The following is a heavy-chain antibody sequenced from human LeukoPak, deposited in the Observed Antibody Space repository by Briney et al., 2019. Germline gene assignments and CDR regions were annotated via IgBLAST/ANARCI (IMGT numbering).Heavy chain of an antibody. Sequence: SETLSLTCTVSGGSISSSSYYWGWIRQPPGKGLEWIGSIYYSGSTYYNPSLKSRVTISVDTSKNQFSLKLSSVTAADTAVYYYARSIVGALVGFDYWGQGTLVTVSS. V-gene: IGHV4-39*01. D-gene: IGHD1-26*01. CDR1: GGSISSSSYY. CDR3: ARSIVGALVGFDY. J-gene: IGHJ4*02. CDR2: IYYSGST.